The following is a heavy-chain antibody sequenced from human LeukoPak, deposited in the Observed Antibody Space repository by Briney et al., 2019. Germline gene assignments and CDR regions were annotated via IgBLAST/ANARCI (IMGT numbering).Heavy chain of an antibody. D-gene: IGHD6-6*01. CDR2: ITSSGGTI. Sequence: GGSLRLSCAASGFTFSSYEMNWVRQAPGKGLEWVSYITSSGGTIYYADSVKGRFTISRDNAKNSLYLQMNSLKTEDTAVYYCARAGTASNNYYGMDVWGQGTTVTVSS. J-gene: IGHJ6*02. V-gene: IGHV3-48*03. CDR3: ARAGTASNNYYGMDV. CDR1: GFTFSSYE.